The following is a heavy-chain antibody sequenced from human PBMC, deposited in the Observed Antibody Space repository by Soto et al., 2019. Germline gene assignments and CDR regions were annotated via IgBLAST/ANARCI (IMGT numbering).Heavy chain of an antibody. J-gene: IGHJ4*01. V-gene: IGHV3-23*01. CDR2: ISASGGST. Sequence: GGSLRLSCAASGFTFSSYAMSWVRQAPGKGLEWVSDISASGGSTYYADSVKGRFTISRDNSKNTVYLQMNSLRAEDTAVYYSAEEVPEARGIIAFDSWGQETLVTVSS. CDR3: AEEVPEARGIIAFDS. CDR1: GFTFSSYA. D-gene: IGHD3-10*01.